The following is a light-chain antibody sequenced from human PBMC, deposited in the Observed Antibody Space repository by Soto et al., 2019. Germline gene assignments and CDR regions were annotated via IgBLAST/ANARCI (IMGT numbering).Light chain of an antibody. Sequence: EIVLTQSPGTLSLSPGERATLSCMASQSVSINYLAWYQQKPGQAPRLIIYGASIRATGIPDRFSGSGSGTDFTLTISSLEPEDFAVYYCQQYDRSSWTFGQGTKVDI. CDR3: QQYDRSSWT. J-gene: IGKJ1*01. V-gene: IGKV3-20*01. CDR2: GAS. CDR1: QSVSINY.